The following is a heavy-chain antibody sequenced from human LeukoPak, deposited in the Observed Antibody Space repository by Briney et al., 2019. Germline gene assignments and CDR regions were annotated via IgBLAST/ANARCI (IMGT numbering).Heavy chain of an antibody. J-gene: IGHJ5*02. V-gene: IGHV4-31*03. CDR1: GGSISSGGYY. D-gene: IGHD6-13*01. CDR2: IYYSGST. Sequence: PSQTLSLTCTVSGGSISSGGYYWSWIRQHPGKGLEWIGYIYYSGSTYYNPSLKGRVTISVDTSKNQFSLKLSSVTAADTAVYYCARVRQQQRGGWFDPWGQGTLVTVSS. CDR3: ARVRQQQRGGWFDP.